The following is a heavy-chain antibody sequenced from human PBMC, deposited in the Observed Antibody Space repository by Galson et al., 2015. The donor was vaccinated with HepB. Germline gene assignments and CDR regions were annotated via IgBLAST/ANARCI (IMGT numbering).Heavy chain of an antibody. V-gene: IGHV1-2*02. CDR1: GFTLTDYY. J-gene: IGHJ4*02. D-gene: IGHD3-10*01. Sequence: SVKVSCKASGFTLTDYYMCWVRQTPGQGLEWVGWIHPKSGGTGYAQKFQGRVAMTRDTSISTLYMELSSLRSDDTAIYYCARDGVAIMVELDYWGQGTLLTVSS. CDR3: ARDGVAIMVELDY. CDR2: IHPKSGGT.